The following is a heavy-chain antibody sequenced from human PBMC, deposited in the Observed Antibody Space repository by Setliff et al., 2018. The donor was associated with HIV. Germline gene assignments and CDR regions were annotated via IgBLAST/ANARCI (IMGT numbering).Heavy chain of an antibody. J-gene: IGHJ6*01. D-gene: IGHD6-13*01. CDR2: IYYNGNT. Sequence: SETLSFTCTVSGGSISSHYWSWIRLPPGKGLEWIGTIYYNGNTNYNSSLKSRVTMSVDRSKNHLSLNVTSVTAADTAVYYCARISQLLDYAMDVWGQGTTVTVSS. CDR3: ARISQLLDYAMDV. CDR1: GGSISSHY. V-gene: IGHV4-59*08.